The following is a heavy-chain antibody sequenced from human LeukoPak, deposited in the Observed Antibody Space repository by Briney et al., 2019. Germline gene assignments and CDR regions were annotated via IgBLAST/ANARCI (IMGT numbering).Heavy chain of an antibody. J-gene: IGHJ3*02. Sequence: PSETLFLTCTVSGDSISTSYWSWIRQPPGKGLEWIAYAHYSGGANYNPSLKSRVAISVDTSKSQFSLKLTSVTAADTAVYFCVRGFYDSSGFSNAFDIWGRGTMVTVSS. D-gene: IGHD3-22*01. CDR3: VRGFYDSSGFSNAFDI. CDR1: GDSISTSY. CDR2: AHYSGGA. V-gene: IGHV4-59*01.